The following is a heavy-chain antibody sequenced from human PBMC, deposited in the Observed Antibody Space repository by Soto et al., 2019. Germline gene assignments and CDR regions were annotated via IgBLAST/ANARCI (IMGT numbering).Heavy chain of an antibody. V-gene: IGHV4-59*03. CDR1: GYAMRNYY. CDR3: ARGTRALITSFFAY. J-gene: IGHJ4*02. D-gene: IGHD1-20*01. Sequence: PSETLSLPCGVSGYAMRNYYWSWIRQTPGRGLEWIGCVHESGSTDYNPSLRGRVIISLHTSKSQFSLSLRSATAADTATYYCARGTRALITSFFAYWGQGIPVPVSS. CDR2: VHESGST.